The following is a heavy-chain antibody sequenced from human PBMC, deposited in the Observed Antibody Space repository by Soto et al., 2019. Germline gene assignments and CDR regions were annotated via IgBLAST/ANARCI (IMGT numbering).Heavy chain of an antibody. CDR1: GFTFSSYG. J-gene: IGHJ6*03. Sequence: GGSLRLSCAASGFTFSSYGMHWVRQAPGKGLEWVAVISYDGSNKYYADSVKGRFTISRDNSKNTLYLQMNSLRAEDTAVYYCAKDTQYCSGGSCYPYYYYYYMDVWGKGT. D-gene: IGHD2-15*01. V-gene: IGHV3-30*18. CDR3: AKDTQYCSGGSCYPYYYYYYMDV. CDR2: ISYDGSNK.